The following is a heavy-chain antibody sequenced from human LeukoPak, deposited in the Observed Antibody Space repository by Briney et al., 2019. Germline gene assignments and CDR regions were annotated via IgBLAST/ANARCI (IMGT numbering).Heavy chain of an antibody. CDR2: IFNDGST. Sequence: GGSLRLSCAASGFTVRSNYMSWVRQAPGKGLEWVSLIFNDGSTYYADSVKARFTISRDNSMDTLYLQMNSLRVEDTAVYYCARDPGGYNAYWGQGTLVTVSS. J-gene: IGHJ4*02. CDR1: GFTVRSNY. CDR3: ARDPGGYNAY. D-gene: IGHD5-18*01. V-gene: IGHV3-66*01.